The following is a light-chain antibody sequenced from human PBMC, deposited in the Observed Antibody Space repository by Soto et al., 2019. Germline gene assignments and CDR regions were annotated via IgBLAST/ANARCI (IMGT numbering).Light chain of an antibody. J-gene: IGKJ5*01. Sequence: EIVLTQSPGTLSLSPGEGTTLSCRASQSISSSYLAWYQQKPGQAPRLLVYGASSRATGIPDRFSGSGSGTDFTLTISRLEPEDFALYYCQQYSSTFWTLGQGTRLEIK. CDR1: QSISSSY. CDR2: GAS. V-gene: IGKV3-20*01. CDR3: QQYSSTFWT.